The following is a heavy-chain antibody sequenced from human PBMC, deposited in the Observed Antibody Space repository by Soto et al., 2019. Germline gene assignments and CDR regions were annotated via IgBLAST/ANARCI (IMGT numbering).Heavy chain of an antibody. CDR1: GFTFCSYA. CDR2: ISYDGSNK. J-gene: IGHJ2*01. V-gene: IGHV3-30*01. D-gene: IGHD5-18*01. Sequence: QVQLVESGGGVVQPGRSLRLSCAACGFTFCSYAMHLVRQAPGKGLEWVAVISYDGSNKYYADSVKGRFTISRDNSKKTLYLQMNSLRAEDTAVYYCARDPLWGTAMVLWYFDLWGRGTLVTVSS. CDR3: ARDPLWGTAMVLWYFDL.